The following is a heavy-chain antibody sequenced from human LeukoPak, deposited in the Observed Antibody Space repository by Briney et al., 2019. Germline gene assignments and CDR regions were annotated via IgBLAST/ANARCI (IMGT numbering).Heavy chain of an antibody. Sequence: GGSLRLSCAASGFTFSSYAMSWVRQAPGKGLEWVSAISGSGDTTYYADSVKGRFTISRDNSKNTLYLQMSSLRADDSAVYYCAKGLFVSGSSQIDYWGQGTLVTVSS. D-gene: IGHD3-10*01. CDR1: GFTFSSYA. J-gene: IGHJ4*02. CDR2: ISGSGDTT. V-gene: IGHV3-23*01. CDR3: AKGLFVSGSSQIDY.